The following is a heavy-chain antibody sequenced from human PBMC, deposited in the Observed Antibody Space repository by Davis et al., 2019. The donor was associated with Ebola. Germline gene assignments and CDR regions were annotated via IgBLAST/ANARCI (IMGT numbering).Heavy chain of an antibody. J-gene: IGHJ4*02. CDR2: LGLSADT. Sequence: GESLKISCAASGFVFSSYVMSWVRRAPGKGLEWVSTLGLSADTYYADSVKGRFTISRDNSKNTLHLQMNSLRAEDTAVYYCARDAGGRYYSGYYFDYWGQGTLVTVSS. V-gene: IGHV3-23*01. D-gene: IGHD3-22*01. CDR3: ARDAGGRYYSGYYFDY. CDR1: GFVFSSYV.